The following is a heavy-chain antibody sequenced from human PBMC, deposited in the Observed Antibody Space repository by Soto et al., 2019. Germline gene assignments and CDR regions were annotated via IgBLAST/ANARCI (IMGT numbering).Heavy chain of an antibody. CDR1: GFTFSSYA. D-gene: IGHD1-26*01. V-gene: IGHV3-30-3*01. CDR3: ARSIVGATYAFDI. CDR2: ISYDGSNK. Sequence: QVQLVESGGGVVQPGRSLRLSCAASGFTFSSYAMHWVRQAPGKGLEWVAVISYDGSNKYYADSVKGRFTISRDNSKNTLYLQMNSLRAEDTAVHYCARSIVGATYAFDIWGQGTMVTVSS. J-gene: IGHJ3*02.